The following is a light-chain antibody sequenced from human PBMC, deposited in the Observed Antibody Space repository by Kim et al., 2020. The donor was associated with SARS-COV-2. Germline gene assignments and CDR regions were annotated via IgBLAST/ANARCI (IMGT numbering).Light chain of an antibody. CDR1: SGIHVDIYN. CDR3: AIWYSNTWV. J-gene: IGLJ3*02. CDR2: YKADSNK. Sequence: FTCTLRSGIHVDIYNIFWYQQKPGSLPRYLLRYKADSNKEQGSGVPSRFSGSKDASTNAGLLLIPGLQSEDEADYYCAIWYSNTWVFGGGTQLTVL. V-gene: IGLV5-39*01.